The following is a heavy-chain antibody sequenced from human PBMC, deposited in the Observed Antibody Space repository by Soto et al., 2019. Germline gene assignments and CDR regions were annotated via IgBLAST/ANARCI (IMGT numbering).Heavy chain of an antibody. CDR1: GFTLSNYA. CDR2: VSGHSRSI. CDR3: AKGERIVVVPVVLGMDV. J-gene: IGHJ6*02. Sequence: PGGSLRLSCAASGFTLSNYAMSWVRQAPGKGLELVSVVSGHSRSIYYAESVRGRFTISRDNSKNTLYLQMNSLRAEDKAVYYFAKGERIVVVPVVLGMDVWGQGTRVNVSS. D-gene: IGHD2-2*01. V-gene: IGHV3-23*01.